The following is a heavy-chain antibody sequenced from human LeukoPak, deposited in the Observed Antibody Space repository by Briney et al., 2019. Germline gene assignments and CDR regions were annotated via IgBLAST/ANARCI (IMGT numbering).Heavy chain of an antibody. CDR2: ISAYNGNT. Sequence: ASVKVSCKASGYTFTSYGISWVRQAPGQGLEWMGWISAYNGNTNYAQKLQGRVTMTTDTSTSTAYMELSRLRSDDTAVYYCALVGATTDVLDYWGQGTLVTVSS. V-gene: IGHV1-18*01. CDR3: ALVGATTDVLDY. D-gene: IGHD1-26*01. J-gene: IGHJ4*02. CDR1: GYTFTSYG.